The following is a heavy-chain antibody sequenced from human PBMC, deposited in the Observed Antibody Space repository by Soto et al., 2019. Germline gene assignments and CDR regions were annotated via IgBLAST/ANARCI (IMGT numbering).Heavy chain of an antibody. J-gene: IGHJ4*02. Sequence: SETLSLTCAVYGGSFSGYYWSWIRQPPGKGLEWIGEINHSGSTNYNPSLKSRVTISVDTSKNQFSLKLSSVTAADTAVYYCARVRGGSGWPWGQGTLVTVSS. CDR2: INHSGST. CDR1: GGSFSGYY. V-gene: IGHV4-34*01. CDR3: ARVRGGSGWP. D-gene: IGHD6-19*01.